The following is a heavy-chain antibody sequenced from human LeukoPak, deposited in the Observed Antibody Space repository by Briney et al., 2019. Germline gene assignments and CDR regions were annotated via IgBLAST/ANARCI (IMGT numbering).Heavy chain of an antibody. CDR1: GVTFSRNA. CDR2: ITDSGNTI. CDR3: ARSIGLTGGGVDV. J-gene: IGHJ6*02. Sequence: GGSLRLSCAASGVTFSRNAMSWVRQAPGKGLEWVSYITDSGNTIHYADSVKGRFTISRDNAKNSLYLQMNSLRAEDTAVYYCARSIGLTGGGVDVWGQGTTVTVSS. V-gene: IGHV3-48*03. D-gene: IGHD3-9*01.